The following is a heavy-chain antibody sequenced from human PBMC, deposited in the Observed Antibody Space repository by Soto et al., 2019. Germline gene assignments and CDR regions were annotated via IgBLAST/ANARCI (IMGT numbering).Heavy chain of an antibody. J-gene: IGHJ6*02. D-gene: IGHD4-4*01. Sequence: QVQLVESGGGVVHPERSLRLSCSASEFTFSSYAMHWVRQAPGKGLEWVAGISYDGGHKFYGDSVRGRFTISRDSSKTTVFLQMNSLRPEDTAAYYCARGKTDYSNPRGPFFFSGMDVWGQGTKVTVSS. CDR2: ISYDGGHK. V-gene: IGHV3-30-3*01. CDR1: EFTFSSYA. CDR3: ARGKTDYSNPRGPFFFSGMDV.